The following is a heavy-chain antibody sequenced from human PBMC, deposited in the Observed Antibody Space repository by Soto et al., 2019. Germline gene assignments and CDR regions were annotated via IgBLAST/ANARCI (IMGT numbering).Heavy chain of an antibody. Sequence: EVQLVESGGGLVKPGESLRLSCAASGFTFSSAPMSWVRQAPGKGLEWVGRIKSNTDGGTIDYPAPVKGRFTISRDDSKNTLYLQMNSLKIEDTAVYYCTTPAIAVAGTQPFNYWGQGALVTVSS. V-gene: IGHV3-15*01. J-gene: IGHJ4*02. CDR2: IKSNTDGGTI. CDR3: TTPAIAVAGTQPFNY. CDR1: GFTFSSAP. D-gene: IGHD6-19*01.